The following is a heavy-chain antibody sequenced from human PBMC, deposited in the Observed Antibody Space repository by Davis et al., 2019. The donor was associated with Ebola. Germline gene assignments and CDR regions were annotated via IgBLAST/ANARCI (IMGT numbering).Heavy chain of an antibody. CDR2: ISGSGGGT. CDR3: AKDLTMVRGVIIGLPHFDY. V-gene: IGHV3-23*01. Sequence: GESLKISCAASGFTFSSYAMSWVRQAPGKGLEWVSAISGSGGGTYYADSVKGRFTISRDNSKNTLYLQMNSLRAEDTAVYYCAKDLTMVRGVIIGLPHFDYWGQGTLVTVSS. J-gene: IGHJ4*02. D-gene: IGHD3-10*01. CDR1: GFTFSSYA.